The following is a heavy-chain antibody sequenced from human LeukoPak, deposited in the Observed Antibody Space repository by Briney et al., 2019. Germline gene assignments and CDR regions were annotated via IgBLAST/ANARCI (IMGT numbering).Heavy chain of an antibody. D-gene: IGHD5/OR15-5a*01. Sequence: PSETLSLTCNVSGGSISSNTYFWGWIRRPPGKGLERIGGIRYSGSTYYNPSLKSRVTISVDTSKNQFSLNLSSLTAADTAVYYCATSDTVSTYNWFDPWGQGTLVTVS. CDR3: ATSDTVSTYNWFDP. J-gene: IGHJ5*02. CDR1: GGSISSNTYF. CDR2: IRYSGST. V-gene: IGHV4-39*01.